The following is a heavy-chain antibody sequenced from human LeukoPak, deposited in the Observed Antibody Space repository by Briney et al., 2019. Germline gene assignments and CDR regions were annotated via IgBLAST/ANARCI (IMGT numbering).Heavy chain of an antibody. J-gene: IGHJ4*02. CDR2: ISSSSSYI. CDR1: GFTFSSYS. D-gene: IGHD2-2*01. V-gene: IGHV3-21*01. Sequence: GGSLRLSCAASGFTFSSYSMNWVRQAPGKGLEWVSSISSSSSYIYYADLVKGRFTISRDNAKNSLYLQMNSLRAEDTAVYYCAREPSKGVVPAAIDYWGQGTLVTVSS. CDR3: AREPSKGVVPAAIDY.